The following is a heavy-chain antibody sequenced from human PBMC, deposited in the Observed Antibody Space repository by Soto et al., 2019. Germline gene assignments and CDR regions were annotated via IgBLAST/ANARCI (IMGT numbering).Heavy chain of an antibody. CDR3: AVVDSTGNWFDP. Sequence: QLQLQESGPGLVKPSETLSLTCTVSGGSISSSDFYWGWLRQTPGKGLEFIGSMYYSGTTYYNPSLKSRVTISVDTSKNHFTLKLISVTAADTAVYYCAVVDSTGNWFDPWGEGALVTVSS. D-gene: IGHD6-25*01. J-gene: IGHJ5*02. CDR1: GGSISSSDFY. V-gene: IGHV4-39*02. CDR2: MYYSGTT.